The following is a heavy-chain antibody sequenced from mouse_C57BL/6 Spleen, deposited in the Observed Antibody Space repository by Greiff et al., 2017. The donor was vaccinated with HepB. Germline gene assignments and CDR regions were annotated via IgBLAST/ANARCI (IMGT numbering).Heavy chain of an antibody. CDR3: AKNGGNYGYWYFDV. D-gene: IGHD2-1*01. CDR2: IWRSGRT. CDR1: GFSLTSYG. Sequence: QVQLKESGPGLVQPSQSLSITCTVSGFSLTSYGVHWVRQPPGTGLEWLGVIWRSGRTDYYAAFIFRLSISQDNSMSQVFFKMNSLKADDTALYYGAKNGGNYGYWYFDVWGTGTTVTVSS. V-gene: IGHV2-4*01. J-gene: IGHJ1*03.